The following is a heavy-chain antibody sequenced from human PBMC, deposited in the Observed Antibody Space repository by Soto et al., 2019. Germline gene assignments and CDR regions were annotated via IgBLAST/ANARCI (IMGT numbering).Heavy chain of an antibody. CDR2: ISSTGSGT. Sequence: EVQLVESGGDLVQPGGSLRLSCAASGFTFSSYEMHWVRQAPGKGLEWISYISSTGSGTHYADSVKGRFTLSRDNARNSLSLQMNSLRAEDTAIYYCVRDLHEPLPADVLQVANWGQGTQVTVSS. CDR1: GFTFSSYE. V-gene: IGHV3-48*03. CDR3: VRDLHEPLPADVLQVAN. J-gene: IGHJ4*02. D-gene: IGHD1-1*01.